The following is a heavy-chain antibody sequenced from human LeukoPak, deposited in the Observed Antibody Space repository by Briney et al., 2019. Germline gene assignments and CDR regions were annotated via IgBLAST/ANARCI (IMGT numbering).Heavy chain of an antibody. V-gene: IGHV1-18*01. D-gene: IGHD3-10*01. Sequence: ASVKVSCKTSGYDFMSYGISWVRQAPAQGLEWMGWISGYNGETNYVQKFQGRVTMTTDTSTSTAYMELRSLRSDDTAVYYCARDHPNYYGSGTQGAFDIWGQGTMVTVSS. CDR1: GYDFMSYG. J-gene: IGHJ3*02. CDR2: ISGYNGET. CDR3: ARDHPNYYGSGTQGAFDI.